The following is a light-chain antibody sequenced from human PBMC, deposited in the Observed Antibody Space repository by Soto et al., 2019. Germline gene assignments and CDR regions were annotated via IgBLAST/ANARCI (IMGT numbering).Light chain of an antibody. CDR3: MQGTHWTPA. V-gene: IGKV2-30*01. Sequence: DFVTTQSPLSLPVTLGQPASISCRSSQSLVYNDGNIYLNWFQQRPGKSPRRXIYKVSHRESGVLDRFSGSGSDTDFTLKISSVEDEDVGVSYCMQGTHWTPAFGQGTKVDIK. CDR1: QSLVYNDGNIY. J-gene: IGKJ1*01. CDR2: KVS.